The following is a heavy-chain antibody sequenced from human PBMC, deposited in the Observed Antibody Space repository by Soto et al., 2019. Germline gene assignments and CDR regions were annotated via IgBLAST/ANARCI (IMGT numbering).Heavy chain of an antibody. V-gene: IGHV4-31*03. J-gene: IGHJ6*02. CDR2: IYYSGST. CDR1: GGSISSGGYY. CDR3: AASCVACGGFNYYGMDV. Sequence: QVQLQESGPGLVKPSQTLSLTCTVSGGSISSGGYYWSWIRQHPGKGLEWIGYIYYSGSTYYKPSFKSRFTISVDTSKNQFSLKLSSVTAADTAVYYCAASCVACGGFNYYGMDVWGQGTTVTVSS. D-gene: IGHD5-12*01.